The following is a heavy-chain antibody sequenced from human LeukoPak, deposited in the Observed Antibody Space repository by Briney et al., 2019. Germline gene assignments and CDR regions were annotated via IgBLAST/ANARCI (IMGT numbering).Heavy chain of an antibody. Sequence: PGGSLRLSCAASGFTFSTYAMSWVRPAPAKGLDGVAAIGGSGDFKYYAEYVRGRFTISRDNSEKTLYLQMNSLRAEDTAVYYCAKADRGWGVITKDWGQGTLVTVSS. CDR3: AKADRGWGVITKD. CDR1: GFTFSTYA. J-gene: IGHJ4*02. CDR2: IGGSGDFK. D-gene: IGHD3-10*01. V-gene: IGHV3-23*01.